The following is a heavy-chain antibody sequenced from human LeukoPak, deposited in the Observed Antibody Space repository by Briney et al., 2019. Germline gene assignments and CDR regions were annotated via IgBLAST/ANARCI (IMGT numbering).Heavy chain of an antibody. CDR2: ISVYNGNT. V-gene: IGHV1-18*01. Sequence: ASVKVSCKTSGYTFTSYAISWVRQAPGQGLEWVGWISVYNGNTDYAQKFQGRVTMTTDTSTSTAYMELTSLRSDDTAVYYCARDLPVSADYWGQGTLVTVSS. CDR3: ARDLPVSADY. CDR1: GYTFTSYA. J-gene: IGHJ4*02. D-gene: IGHD2-8*01.